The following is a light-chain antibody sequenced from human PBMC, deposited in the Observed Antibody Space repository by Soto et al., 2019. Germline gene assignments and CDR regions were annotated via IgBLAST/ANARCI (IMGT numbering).Light chain of an antibody. V-gene: IGLV2-14*03. CDR2: DLT. J-gene: IGLJ1*01. CDR1: SSDDGGYNF. Sequence: QSALTQPASVSGSPGQSITISCTGTSSDDGGYNFVSWYQHHPAKAPKLMIYDLTYRPSGVSNRFSGSKSGNTAYLTISGLQAEDEADYYCISYTNTNTYVFVTGTKLTVL. CDR3: ISYTNTNTYV.